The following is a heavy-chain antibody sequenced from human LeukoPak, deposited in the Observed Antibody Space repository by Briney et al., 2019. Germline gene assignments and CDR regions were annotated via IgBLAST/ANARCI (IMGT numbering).Heavy chain of an antibody. V-gene: IGHV3-30*18. J-gene: IGHJ4*02. CDR1: GFTFSSYG. Sequence: GGSLRLSCAASGFTFSSYGMHWVRQAPGKGLEWVAVISHDGSNKYYADSVKGRFTISRDNSKNTLYLQMNSLRAEDTAVYYCAKDPGPDYWGQGTLVTVSS. CDR2: ISHDGSNK. CDR3: AKDPGPDY.